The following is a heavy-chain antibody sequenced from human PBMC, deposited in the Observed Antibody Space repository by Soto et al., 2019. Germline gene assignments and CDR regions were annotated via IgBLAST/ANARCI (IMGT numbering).Heavy chain of an antibody. J-gene: IGHJ3*02. CDR2: MNPNSGNT. CDR3: ARGRMITFGGVIVMRAFDI. CDR1: GYTFTSYD. D-gene: IGHD3-16*02. V-gene: IGHV1-8*01. Sequence: GASVKVSCTASGYTFTSYDINWVRQATGQGLEWMGWMNPNSGNTGYAQKFQGRVTMTRNTSISTAYMELSSLRSEDTAVYYCARGRMITFGGVIVMRAFDIWGQGTMVTVSS.